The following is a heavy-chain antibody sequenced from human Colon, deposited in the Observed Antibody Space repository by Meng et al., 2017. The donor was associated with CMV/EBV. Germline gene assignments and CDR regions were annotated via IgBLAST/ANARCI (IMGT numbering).Heavy chain of an antibody. CDR2: ISGSGTAT. D-gene: IGHD3-10*02. CDR3: AKSLFGMGQVVYFDS. Sequence: GGSLRLSCAASGFTFRTYAMGWVRQGAGKGLEWVSSISGSGTATYYADSVRGRFTISRDASKNTVSLHMSSLRAEDTATYYCAKSLFGMGQVVYFDSWGQGTLVTVYS. J-gene: IGHJ4*02. V-gene: IGHV3-23*01. CDR1: GFTFRTYA.